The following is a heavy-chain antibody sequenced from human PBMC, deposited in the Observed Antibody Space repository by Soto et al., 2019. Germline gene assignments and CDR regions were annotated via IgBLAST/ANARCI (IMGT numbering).Heavy chain of an antibody. Sequence: QVQLVESGGGVVQPGTSLRLSCAASGFAVSSYSMHWVRQAPGKGLEWVVAMSFDGNSKYFADSVKGQFKISRDTSKNTWSLEMESLGVEDSALYHCTRGRSMIANDDFEYWGQGTQVTVSS. D-gene: IGHD2-21*01. V-gene: IGHV3-30-3*01. CDR3: TRGRSMIANDDFEY. CDR1: GFAVSSYS. J-gene: IGHJ4*02. CDR2: MSFDGNSK.